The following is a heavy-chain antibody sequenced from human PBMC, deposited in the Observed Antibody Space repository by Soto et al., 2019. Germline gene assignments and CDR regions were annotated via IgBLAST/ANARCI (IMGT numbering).Heavy chain of an antibody. D-gene: IGHD3-22*01. Sequence: QVQLVQSGAEVKKPGASVKVSCKASGYTFTSYGISWVRQAPGQGLEWMGWISAYNGNTNYAQKLQGRVTMTTDTSTRTAHMELRSLGSSDTAVDYCEREWDYYDISAHWYYYYGMDVWGQGTTVPVSS. CDR3: EREWDYYDISAHWYYYYGMDV. V-gene: IGHV1-18*01. CDR2: ISAYNGNT. CDR1: GYTFTSYG. J-gene: IGHJ6*02.